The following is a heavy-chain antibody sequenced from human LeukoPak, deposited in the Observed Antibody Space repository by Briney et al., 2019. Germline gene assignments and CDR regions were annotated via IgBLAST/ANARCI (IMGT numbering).Heavy chain of an antibody. J-gene: IGHJ1*01. Sequence: ASAKVSCKVSGYTLTELSIHWVRQAPGQGLEWMGWINPNSGGTNYAQKFQGRVTMTRDTSISTAYMELSRLRSDDTAVYYCARVEMATIFPAEYFQHWGQGTLVTVSS. V-gene: IGHV1-2*02. D-gene: IGHD2-15*01. CDR1: GYTLTELS. CDR2: INPNSGGT. CDR3: ARVEMATIFPAEYFQH.